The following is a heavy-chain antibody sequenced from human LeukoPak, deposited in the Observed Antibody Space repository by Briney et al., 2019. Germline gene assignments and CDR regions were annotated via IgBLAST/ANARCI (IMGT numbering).Heavy chain of an antibody. CDR3: VREGRTGDYEGY. Sequence: PSETLSLTCSVSGGSHNYYYWSWIRQPAGRGLEWIGRVAGSGSTNYNPSLRSRATMSVDKTKNQFSLTLTAVTAADTAVYYCVREGRTGDYEGYWGPGTLVTVSS. CDR1: GGSHNYYY. J-gene: IGHJ4*02. V-gene: IGHV4-4*07. CDR2: VAGSGST. D-gene: IGHD4-17*01.